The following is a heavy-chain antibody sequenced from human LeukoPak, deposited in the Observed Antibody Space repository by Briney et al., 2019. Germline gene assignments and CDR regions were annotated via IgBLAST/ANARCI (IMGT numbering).Heavy chain of an antibody. CDR3: ARLGCCGRDGYNIASFDY. V-gene: IGHV5-51*01. Sequence: GESLQIYCQGSGYSFTSYWIRWVRQMTGKGLEWMGIIYPVDSDTRYSPSFQGQVTISADKSISTAYLQWSSLKASDTAMYYCARLGCCGRDGYNIASFDYWGQGTLVTVSS. CDR2: IYPVDSDT. D-gene: IGHD5-24*01. J-gene: IGHJ4*02. CDR1: GYSFTSYW.